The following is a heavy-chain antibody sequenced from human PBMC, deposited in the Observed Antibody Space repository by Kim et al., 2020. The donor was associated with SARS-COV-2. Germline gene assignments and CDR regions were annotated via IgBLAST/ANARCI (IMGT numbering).Heavy chain of an antibody. D-gene: IGHD4-17*01. CDR2: IDWDDDK. CDR1: GFSLRTSGMC. V-gene: IGHV2-70*11. J-gene: IGHJ4*02. Sequence: SGPTLVNPTQTLTLTCTFSGFSLRTSGMCVSWIRQPPGKALEWLARIDWDDDKYYSTSLKTRLSISKDTSKNQVVLTMTNMDPVDIATYYCARMHRLRAGDYYFDNWGQGILVTVSS. CDR3: ARMHRLRAGDYYFDN.